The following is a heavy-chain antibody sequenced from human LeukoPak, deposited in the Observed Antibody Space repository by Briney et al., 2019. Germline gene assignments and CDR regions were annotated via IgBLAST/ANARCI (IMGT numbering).Heavy chain of an antibody. V-gene: IGHV1-69-2*01. CDR3: ASPPRYDILTGDEVHAFDI. CDR2: VDPEDGET. J-gene: IGHJ3*02. CDR1: GYTFTDYY. D-gene: IGHD3-9*01. Sequence: ASVKVSCKVSGYTFTDYYMHWVQQAPGKGLEWMGLVDPEDGETIYAEKFQGRVTITADTSTDTAYMELSSLRSEDTAVYYCASPPRYDILTGDEVHAFDIWGQGTMVTVSS.